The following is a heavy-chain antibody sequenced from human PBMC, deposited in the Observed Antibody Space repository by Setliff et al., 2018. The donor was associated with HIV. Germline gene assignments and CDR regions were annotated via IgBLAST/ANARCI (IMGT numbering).Heavy chain of an antibody. CDR2: INHSGST. CDR1: GGSFSSYY. J-gene: IGHJ6*02. V-gene: IGHV4-34*01. Sequence: SETLSLTCAVYGGSFSSYYWIWIRQPPGKGLEWIGEINHSGSTAYNPSLKSRVTISVDTSKNQFSLNLNSVTAADTAVYYCARSPTVTGAHPRYFHGVDVWGQGTTVTVSS. CDR3: ARSPTVTGAHPRYFHGVDV. D-gene: IGHD4-17*01.